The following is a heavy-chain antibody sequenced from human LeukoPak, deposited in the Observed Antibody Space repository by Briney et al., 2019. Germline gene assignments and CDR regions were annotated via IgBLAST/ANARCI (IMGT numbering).Heavy chain of an antibody. Sequence: PGGSLRLSCAASGFTFSSYAMSWVRQAPGKGLEWVANIKQDGSEKYYVDSVKGRFTISRDNAKNSLYLQMNSLRAEDTAVYYCARVTVYYYYMDVWGKGTTVTVSS. V-gene: IGHV3-7*04. CDR2: IKQDGSEK. CDR3: ARVTVYYYYMDV. J-gene: IGHJ6*03. CDR1: GFTFSSYA.